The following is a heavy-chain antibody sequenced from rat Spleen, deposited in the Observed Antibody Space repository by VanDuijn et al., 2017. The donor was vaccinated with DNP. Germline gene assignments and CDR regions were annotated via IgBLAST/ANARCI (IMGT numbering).Heavy chain of an antibody. CDR2: ISYDGSST. CDR3: ARGLGRASAFDY. CDR1: GFTFSDYN. Sequence: EVQLVESGGGLVQPGRSLKLSCAASGFTFSDYNMAWVRQAPKKGLEWVATISYDGSSTYYRDSVKGRFTISRDNAKSTLYLQMDSLRSEDTATCYCARGLGRASAFDYWGQGVMVTVSS. V-gene: IGHV5-7*01. D-gene: IGHD1-11*01. J-gene: IGHJ2*01.